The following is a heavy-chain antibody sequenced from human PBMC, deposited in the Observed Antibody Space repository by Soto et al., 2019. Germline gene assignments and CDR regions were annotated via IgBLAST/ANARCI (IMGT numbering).Heavy chain of an antibody. V-gene: IGHV4-4*02. J-gene: IGHJ6*02. CDR2: IYHSGST. Sequence: QVQLQESGPGLVKPSGTLSLTCAVSGGSINSSNWWSWVRQSPGKGLEWIGEIYHSGSTNYNPSLKCRVTMSVDRSKNQFSLRLNSVTAADTAVYYCARQGWEVVRKYYYYYGMDVWGQGTTVTVSS. CDR3: ARQGWEVVRKYYYYYGMDV. D-gene: IGHD1-26*01. CDR1: GGSINSSNW.